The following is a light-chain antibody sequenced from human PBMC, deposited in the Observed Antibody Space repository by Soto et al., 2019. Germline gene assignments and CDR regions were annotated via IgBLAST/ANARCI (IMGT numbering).Light chain of an antibody. Sequence: DIQMTQSPSSLSVSIGDRVIITCRASQSISTYLNWYQYKPGKAPRLVIFRSSTLQSGVPSRFSGRGSGTDFTLTISSLQPEDFATYFCQQTFSPYVSFGGGT. J-gene: IGKJ4*01. CDR1: QSISTY. CDR3: QQTFSPYVS. CDR2: RSS. V-gene: IGKV1-39*01.